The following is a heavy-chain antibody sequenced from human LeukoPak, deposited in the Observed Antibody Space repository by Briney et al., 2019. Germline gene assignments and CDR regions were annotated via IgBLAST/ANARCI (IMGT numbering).Heavy chain of an antibody. D-gene: IGHD3-10*01. J-gene: IGHJ4*02. V-gene: IGHV1-69*06. CDR3: ARYYYGSGGSLGYFDY. Sequence: ASVKVSCKASGGTFSSYAISWVRQAPGQGLEWMGGIIPIFGTANYAQKFQGRVTITADKSTSTAYMGLSSLRSEDTAVYYCARYYYGSGGSLGYFDYWGQGTLVTVSS. CDR2: IIPIFGTA. CDR1: GGTFSSYA.